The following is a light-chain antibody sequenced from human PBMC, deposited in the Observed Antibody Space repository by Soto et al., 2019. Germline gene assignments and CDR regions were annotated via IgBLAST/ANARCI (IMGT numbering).Light chain of an antibody. J-gene: IGKJ5*01. CDR3: QQHGSSPRT. V-gene: IGKV3-20*01. CDR2: GAS. CDR1: QSVDNSN. Sequence: EIVLTQSPGTLSLSPGERATLSCRASQSVDNSNLAWYQQKLGRAPRLLISGASTRATGIPDRFSGSGSETDFTLTIARLEPEDFAVYYCQQHGSSPRTFGQGTRLEIK.